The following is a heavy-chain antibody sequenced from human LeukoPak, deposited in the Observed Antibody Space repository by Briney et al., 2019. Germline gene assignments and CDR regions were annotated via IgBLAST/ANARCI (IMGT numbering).Heavy chain of an antibody. V-gene: IGHV3-9*01. Sequence: GGSLRLSCAASGFTFDDYAMHWVRQAPGKGLEWVSGISWNSGSIGYADSVKGRFTISRDNAKNSLYLQMNSLRAEDTAVYYCARDPFRGYRTYWGQGTLVTVSS. J-gene: IGHJ4*02. CDR3: ARDPFRGYRTY. CDR2: ISWNSGSI. CDR1: GFTFDDYA. D-gene: IGHD5-12*01.